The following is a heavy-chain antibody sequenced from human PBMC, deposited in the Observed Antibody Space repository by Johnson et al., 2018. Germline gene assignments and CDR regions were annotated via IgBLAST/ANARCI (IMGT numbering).Heavy chain of an antibody. V-gene: IGHV3-74*01. CDR1: GFTFNAYW. Sequence: EVQLLETGGGLVQPGGSLRLSCAASGFTFNAYWMHWVRQAPGKGLVWVSRVNSDGSDTSYADVVKGRFTISRDKAKRKLYLQMRSLRVEDTAVYYCVRDRSGDWGQGTLVTVSS. CDR2: VNSDGSDT. J-gene: IGHJ4*02. D-gene: IGHD1-26*01. CDR3: VRDRSGD.